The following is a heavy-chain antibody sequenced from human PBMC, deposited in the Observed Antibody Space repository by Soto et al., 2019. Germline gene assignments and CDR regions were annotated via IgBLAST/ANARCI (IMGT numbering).Heavy chain of an antibody. CDR2: ISYSAST. Sequence: SETLSLTCTVSGGSISSSYWGWIRQPPGKGLEWIGDISYSASTNYNPSLKSRVTISLDTSKNLFSLDLKSVTAADTAVYYCAGVTAGKQVAYWRQGALVTVS. D-gene: IGHD5-12*01. J-gene: IGHJ4*02. CDR3: AGVTAGKQVAY. CDR1: GGSISSSY. V-gene: IGHV4-59*12.